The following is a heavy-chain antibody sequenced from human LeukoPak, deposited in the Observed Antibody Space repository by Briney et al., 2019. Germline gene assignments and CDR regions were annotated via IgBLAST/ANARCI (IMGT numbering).Heavy chain of an antibody. CDR2: IYYSGGT. Sequence: SETLSLTCTVSGGSISSSNYYWGWIRQPPGKGLEWIGSIYYSGGTFYNPFHKSRVTISVDTSKNQFSLKLSSVTAADTAVYYCARNTNLDSSGYLGAYFDYWGQGTLVTVSS. V-gene: IGHV4-39*07. D-gene: IGHD3-22*01. CDR3: ARNTNLDSSGYLGAYFDY. J-gene: IGHJ4*02. CDR1: GGSISSSNYY.